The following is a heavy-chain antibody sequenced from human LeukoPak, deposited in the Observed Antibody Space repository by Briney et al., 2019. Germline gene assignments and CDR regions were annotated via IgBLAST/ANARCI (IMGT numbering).Heavy chain of an antibody. CDR3: ARGWLAETTVVTPYNY. V-gene: IGHV1-69*13. D-gene: IGHD4-23*01. CDR1: GGTFSSHA. CDR2: IIPIFGTP. Sequence: SVKVSYKASGGTFSSHAISWVRQAPGQGLEWMGGIIPIFGTPNYAQKFQGRVTITADESTSTAYMELSSLRSEDTAVYYCARGWLAETTVVTPYNYWGQGTLVTVSS. J-gene: IGHJ4*02.